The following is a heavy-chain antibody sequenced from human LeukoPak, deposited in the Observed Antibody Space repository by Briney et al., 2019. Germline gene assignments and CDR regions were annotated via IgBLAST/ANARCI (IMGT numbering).Heavy chain of an antibody. CDR2: IYYSGSP. Sequence: PSQTLSLTCTVSGGSISSSSYYWGWIRQPPGKGLEWIGSIYYSGSPYYNPSLKSRVTISVDTSKKQFSLKLSSVTAADTAVYYCARHVGFITMVRGVINNNWFDPWGQGTLVTVSS. V-gene: IGHV4-39*01. J-gene: IGHJ5*02. D-gene: IGHD3-10*01. CDR3: ARHVGFITMVRGVINNNWFDP. CDR1: GGSISSSSYY.